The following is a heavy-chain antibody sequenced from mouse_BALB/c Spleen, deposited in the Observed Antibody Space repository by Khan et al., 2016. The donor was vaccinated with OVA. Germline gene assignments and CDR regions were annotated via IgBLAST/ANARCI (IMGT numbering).Heavy chain of an antibody. CDR2: FNPNNGGT. Sequence: VQLKQSGPELVKPGASVKISCKTSGYTFTEYTMHWVKQSHGKSLEWIGRFNPNNGGTSYNQKFKGRATLTVDEYSSTAYMELRSLTSEDSAVYYCTRRDYYAYNWYFDVWGAGTTVTVSS. CDR1: GYTFTEYT. V-gene: IGHV1-22*01. CDR3: TRRDYYAYNWYFDV. J-gene: IGHJ1*01. D-gene: IGHD1-2*01.